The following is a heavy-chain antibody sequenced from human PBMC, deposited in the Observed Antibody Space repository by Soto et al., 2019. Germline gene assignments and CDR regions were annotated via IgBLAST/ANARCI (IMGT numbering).Heavy chain of an antibody. J-gene: IGHJ3*02. Sequence: GASVKVSCKASGYTFTGYYMHWVRQAPGQGLEWMGWINPNSGGTNYAQKFQGRVTMTRDTSISTAYMELSRLRSDDTAVYYCASSLYSGYEFFAFDIWGQGTMVTVSS. CDR3: ASSLYSGYEFFAFDI. D-gene: IGHD5-12*01. CDR2: INPNSGGT. V-gene: IGHV1-2*02. CDR1: GYTFTGYY.